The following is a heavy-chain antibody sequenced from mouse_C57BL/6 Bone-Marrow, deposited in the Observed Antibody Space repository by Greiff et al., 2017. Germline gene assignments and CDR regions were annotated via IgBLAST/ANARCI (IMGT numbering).Heavy chain of an antibody. V-gene: IGHV5-12*01. Sequence: EVKLMESGGGLVQPGGSLKLSCAASGFTFSDYYMYWVRQTPEKRLEWVAYISNGGGSTYYPDTVKGRFTISRDNAKNTLYLQMSRLKSEDTAMYYCARRLYQGAMDYWGQGTSVTVSS. CDR2: ISNGGGST. CDR3: ARRLYQGAMDY. J-gene: IGHJ4*01. CDR1: GFTFSDYY. D-gene: IGHD2-1*01.